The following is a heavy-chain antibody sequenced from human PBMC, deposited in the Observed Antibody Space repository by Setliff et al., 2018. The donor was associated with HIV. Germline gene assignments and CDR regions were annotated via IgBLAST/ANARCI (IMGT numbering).Heavy chain of an antibody. V-gene: IGHV3-53*05. CDR3: AKDKINMILVVSADAFDI. D-gene: IGHD3-22*01. Sequence: SSYYWGWIRQPPGKGLELVSVIYSGGYTYYADSVMGRFTISRANAKNTLYLQVNSLRAEDTAVYYCAKDKINMILVVSADAFDIWGQGTMVTVSS. CDR2: IYSGGYT. J-gene: IGHJ3*02. CDR1: SSYY.